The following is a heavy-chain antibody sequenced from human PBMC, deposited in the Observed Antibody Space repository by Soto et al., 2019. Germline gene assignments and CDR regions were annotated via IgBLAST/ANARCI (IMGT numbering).Heavy chain of an antibody. J-gene: IGHJ6*02. CDR1: GCSISSYY. CDR2: IYYSGST. CDR3: ARCRWGSPDGMYV. D-gene: IGHD2-21*01. Sequence: SETLSLTCTVSGCSISSYYWSWIRQPPGKGLEWIGYIYYSGSTNYNPSLKSRVTISVDTSKNQFSLKLSSVTAADTAVYYCARCRWGSPDGMYVWGQGTTVTVSS. V-gene: IGHV4-59*01.